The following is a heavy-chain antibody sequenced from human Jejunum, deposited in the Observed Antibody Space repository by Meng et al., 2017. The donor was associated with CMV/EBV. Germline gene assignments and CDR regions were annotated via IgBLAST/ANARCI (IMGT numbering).Heavy chain of an antibody. CDR2: IAHDGSKQ. CDR3: GKERTGYYIQH. J-gene: IGHJ1*01. D-gene: IGHD3/OR15-3a*01. Sequence: QVQLVESGGGVVQPGGSLRLSCAASGFIFSHYAMHWVRQAPGKGLEWVALIAHDGSKQYYVDSVNGRFTISRDSSKNTLYLQMNSLRAEDTAVYYCGKERTGYYIQHWGQGTLVTVSS. V-gene: IGHV3-30*02. CDR1: GFIFSHYA.